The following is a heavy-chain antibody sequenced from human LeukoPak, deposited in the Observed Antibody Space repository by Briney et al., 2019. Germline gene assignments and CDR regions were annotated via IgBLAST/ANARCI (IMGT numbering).Heavy chain of an antibody. CDR3: ARDFVDIVPRGAFDI. Sequence: SETLSLTCTVSGGSISSHYWSWIRQPPGKGLEWIGYIYYSGSTNYNPSLKSRVTISVDTSKNQFSLKLSSVTAADTAVYYCARDFVDIVPRGAFDIWGHGTMVTVSS. V-gene: IGHV4-59*11. D-gene: IGHD5-12*01. CDR1: GGSISSHY. J-gene: IGHJ3*02. CDR2: IYYSGST.